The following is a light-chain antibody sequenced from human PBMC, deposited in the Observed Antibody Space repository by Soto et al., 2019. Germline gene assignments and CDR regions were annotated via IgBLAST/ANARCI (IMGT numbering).Light chain of an antibody. Sequence: MQLTESPSSLYASVGDRVTITCRASQGISSYLAWYQQKPGKAPKLLIYGASTLEGGVPFRFSGSGSGTDFTLTISSLQPEDFATNYCQQLNTYPITFGQGTRLEIK. CDR1: QGISSY. V-gene: IGKV1-9*01. J-gene: IGKJ5*01. CDR3: QQLNTYPIT. CDR2: GAS.